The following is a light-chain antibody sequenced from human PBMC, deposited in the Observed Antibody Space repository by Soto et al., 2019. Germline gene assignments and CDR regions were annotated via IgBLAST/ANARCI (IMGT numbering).Light chain of an antibody. V-gene: IGKV3-20*01. CDR3: HQYGDSPMYT. CDR1: QTVSSNY. J-gene: IGKJ2*01. Sequence: EIVLTQSPSTLSLSPGDSVTLSCRASQTVSSNYVAWYQQQPGQAPRLRIYGASNRATGIADRFSGSGSGTDFTLLIRRVEREYFAVYSCHQYGDSPMYTCGQGTKLELK. CDR2: GAS.